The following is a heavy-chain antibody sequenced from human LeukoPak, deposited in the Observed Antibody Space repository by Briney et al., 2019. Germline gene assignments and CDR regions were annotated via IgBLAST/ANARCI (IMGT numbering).Heavy chain of an antibody. CDR3: AKDGSTVTTIDY. V-gene: IGHV3-30*18. CDR2: ISYDGSNK. D-gene: IGHD4-11*01. Sequence: LAGGSLRLSCAASGFTFSSYGMHWVRQAPGKGLEWVAVISYDGSNKYYADSVKGRFTISRDNSKNTLYLQMNSLRAEDTAVYYCAKDGSTVTTIDYWGQGTLVTVSS. CDR1: GFTFSSYG. J-gene: IGHJ4*02.